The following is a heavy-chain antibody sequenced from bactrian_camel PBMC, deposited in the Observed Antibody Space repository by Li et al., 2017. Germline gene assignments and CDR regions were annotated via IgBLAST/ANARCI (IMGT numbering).Heavy chain of an antibody. Sequence: VQLVESGGGSVQTGGSLTLSCVASHDLYQMAWFRRTPGKEREAVAAISRFGTTTYADSVKGRFTISRSTNNNTLFLRMNSLRVEDTAMYYCAADRTVDGSCVQGWRDGTSPDYWGQGTQVTVS. J-gene: IGHJ4*01. V-gene: IGHV3S53*01. CDR1: HDLYQ. CDR3: AADRTVDGSCVQGWRDGTSPDY. D-gene: IGHD6*01. CDR2: ISRFGTT.